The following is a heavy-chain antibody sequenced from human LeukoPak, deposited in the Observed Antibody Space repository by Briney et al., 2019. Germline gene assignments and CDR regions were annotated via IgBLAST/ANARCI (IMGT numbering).Heavy chain of an antibody. CDR2: IIPIFGTA. D-gene: IGHD2-2*02. CDR1: GGTFSSYA. Sequence: GASVKVSCKASGGTFSSYAISWVRQAPGQGLEWMGGIIPIFGTANYAQKFQGRVTITADESTSTAYMELSSLRSEDTAVYYCARAGFRYCSSTSCYTSFDYWGQGTLVTVSS. J-gene: IGHJ4*02. CDR3: ARAGFRYCSSTSCYTSFDY. V-gene: IGHV1-69*13.